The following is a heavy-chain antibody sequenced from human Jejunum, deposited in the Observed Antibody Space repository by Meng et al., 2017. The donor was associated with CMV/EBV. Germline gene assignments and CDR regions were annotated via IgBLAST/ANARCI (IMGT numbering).Heavy chain of an antibody. CDR1: GFPFSSYA. Sequence: ASGFPFSSYAMSWVRQAPGKGLEWVSAISGSGGSTYYADSVKGRFTISRDNSKNTLYLQMNSLRAEDTAVYYCAKLSGYSYGPPDYWGQGTLVTVSS. J-gene: IGHJ4*02. D-gene: IGHD5-18*01. CDR2: ISGSGGST. V-gene: IGHV3-23*01. CDR3: AKLSGYSYGPPDY.